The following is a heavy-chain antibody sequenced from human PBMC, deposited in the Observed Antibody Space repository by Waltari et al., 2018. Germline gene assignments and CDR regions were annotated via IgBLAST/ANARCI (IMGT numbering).Heavy chain of an antibody. J-gene: IGHJ4*02. D-gene: IGHD3-10*01. CDR1: GGSISSSSYY. CDR3: ARHPDYGSGRFSY. V-gene: IGHV4-39*01. Sequence: QLQLQESGPGLVKPSETLSLTCTVSGGSISSSSYYWGWIRQPPGKGLEWIGSIYYSGSTYYNPSLKSRVTISVDTSKNQFSLKLSSVTAADTAVYYCARHPDYGSGRFSYWGQGTLVTVSS. CDR2: IYYSGST.